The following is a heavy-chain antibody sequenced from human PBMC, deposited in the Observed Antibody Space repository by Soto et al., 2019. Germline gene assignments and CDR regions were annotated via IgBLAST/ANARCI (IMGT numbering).Heavy chain of an antibody. D-gene: IGHD3-22*01. CDR3: ARGGYFDSSNYLAY. Sequence: ASVKVSCKASGYTFTSYGINWVRQAPGRGLEWMGWINPGNGNTKHSQQFQGRVIIDRDTSASTAYMELSSLRSEDTAVYCCARGGYFDSSNYLAYWGLGTLVTVSS. CDR1: GYTFTSYG. V-gene: IGHV1-3*01. J-gene: IGHJ4*02. CDR2: INPGNGNT.